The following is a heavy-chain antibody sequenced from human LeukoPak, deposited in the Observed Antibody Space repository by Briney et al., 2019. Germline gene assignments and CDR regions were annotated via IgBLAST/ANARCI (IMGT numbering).Heavy chain of an antibody. CDR1: GGTFSSYA. CDR2: IIPILGIA. J-gene: IGHJ6*02. CDR3: ARDREAYDFWSGYARYGMDV. D-gene: IGHD3-3*01. Sequence: SVKVSCKASGGTFSSYAISWVRQAPGQGLEWMGRIIPILGIANYAQKFQGRVTITADKSTSTVYMELSSLRSEDTAVYYCARDREAYDFWSGYARYGMDVWGQGTTVTVSS. V-gene: IGHV1-69*04.